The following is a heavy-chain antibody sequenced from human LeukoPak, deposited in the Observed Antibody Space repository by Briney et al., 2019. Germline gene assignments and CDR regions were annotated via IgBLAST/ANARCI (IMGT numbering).Heavy chain of an antibody. CDR1: GFAFSSYW. D-gene: IGHD5-18*01. CDR2: LNEDGSKR. V-gene: IGHV3-7*03. J-gene: IGHJ4*02. CDR3: ARAVTSMDGY. Sequence: GGSLRLSCAASGFAFSSYWMTWVRQAPGKGLEWVASLNEDGSKRSYVGSVKGRFTISRDNDQNSVFLQMNSLTAEDTAVYYCARAVTSMDGYWGQGTLVTVSS.